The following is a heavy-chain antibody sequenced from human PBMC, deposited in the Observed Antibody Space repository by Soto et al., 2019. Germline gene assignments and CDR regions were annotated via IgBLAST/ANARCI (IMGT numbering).Heavy chain of an antibody. CDR1: GFSFASFG. J-gene: IGHJ4*02. CDR3: AIIPTVTTTSDY. D-gene: IGHD4-17*01. CDR2: VSYDGRSK. Sequence: GGSLRLSCAASGFSFASFGIHGVRQAPGKGLEWVALVSYDGRSKFFSDSIKGRFAISRDNSKKTVYLEMNSLTTEDTAVYYCAIIPTVTTTSDYWGQGTLVTVSS. V-gene: IGHV3-30*03.